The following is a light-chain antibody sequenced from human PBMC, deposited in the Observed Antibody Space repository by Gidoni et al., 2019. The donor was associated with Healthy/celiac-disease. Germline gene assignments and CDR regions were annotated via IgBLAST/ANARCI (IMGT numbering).Light chain of an antibody. J-gene: IGKJ2*01. CDR3: QQYYSTPYT. Sequence: IVMTQSPDSLAFSLGERATINCKSSQSVLYSSNNKNYLAWYQQKPGQPPKLLIYWASTRESGVPDRFSGSGSGTDFTLTISSLQAEDVAVYYCQQYYSTPYTFGQGTKLEIK. V-gene: IGKV4-1*01. CDR2: WAS. CDR1: QSVLYSSNNKNY.